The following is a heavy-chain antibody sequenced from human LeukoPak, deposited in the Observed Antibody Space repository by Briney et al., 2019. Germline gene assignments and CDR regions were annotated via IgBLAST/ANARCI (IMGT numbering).Heavy chain of an antibody. V-gene: IGHV3-21*01. CDR1: GFTFSSYS. CDR3: ARDSSGYVDAFDI. CDR2: ISSSSSYI. D-gene: IGHD3-22*01. Sequence: GGSLRLSCAASGFTFSSYSMNWVRQAPGKGLEWVSSISSSSSYIYYADSVKGRFTISRDNAKNSLYLQMNSLRAEDTAVYYCARDSSGYVDAFDIWGQGTMVTVSS. J-gene: IGHJ3*02.